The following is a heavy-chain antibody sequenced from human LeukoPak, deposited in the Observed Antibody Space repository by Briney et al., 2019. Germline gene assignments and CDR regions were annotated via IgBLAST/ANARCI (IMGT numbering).Heavy chain of an antibody. D-gene: IGHD1-26*01. CDR2: IYYSGST. CDR1: GGSISSSSYY. CDR3: ARLVGAPLDY. Sequence: PSETLSLTCTVSGGSISSSSYYWGWIRQPPGKGLEWIGSIYYSGSTYYNPSLKSRVTISVDTSKNQFSLKLSSVTAADTAVYYCARLVGAPLDYWGQGTLVTVSS. J-gene: IGHJ4*02. V-gene: IGHV4-39*07.